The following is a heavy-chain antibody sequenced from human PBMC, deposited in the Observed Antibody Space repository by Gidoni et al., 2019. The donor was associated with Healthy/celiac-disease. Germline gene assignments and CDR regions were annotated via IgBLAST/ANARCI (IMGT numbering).Heavy chain of an antibody. CDR1: GGSISSGSYY. CDR2: IYTSGST. CDR3: ARGHGWNDD. D-gene: IGHD1-1*01. J-gene: IGHJ4*02. V-gene: IGHV4-61*02. Sequence: QVQLQESGPGLVKPSQTLSLTCTVSGGSISSGSYYWRWIRQPAGKGLEWIGRIYTSGSTNYNPSLKSRVTISVDTSKNQFSLKLSSVTAADTAVYYCARGHGWNDDWGQGTLVTVSS.